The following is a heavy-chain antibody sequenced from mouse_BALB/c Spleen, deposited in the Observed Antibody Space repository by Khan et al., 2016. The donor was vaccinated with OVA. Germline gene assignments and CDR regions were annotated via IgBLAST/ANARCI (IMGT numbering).Heavy chain of an antibody. Sequence: QVQLKQSGAELVRPGTSVKISCKASGFTFTNYRLGWVNQRPGHGLEWIGDIYPGVGYINYHDKFTGRATLTAGTSSRTAYIQISGLTSEDSAVDFCTSYGTWFLDVWGEGTTVTVSP. V-gene: IGHV1-63*02. CDR3: TSYGTWFLDV. CDR1: GFTFTNYR. J-gene: IGHJ1*01. D-gene: IGHD1-1*01. CDR2: IYPGVGYI.